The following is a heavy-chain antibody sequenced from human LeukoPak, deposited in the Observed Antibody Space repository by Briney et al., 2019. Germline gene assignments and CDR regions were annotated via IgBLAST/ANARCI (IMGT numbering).Heavy chain of an antibody. J-gene: IGHJ3*02. CDR3: ARQVEPRDSFDI. CDR2: TYYRSKWYN. V-gene: IGHV6-1*01. CDR1: GDSVSSNSAA. Sequence: SQTLSLTCAISGDSVSSNSAAWNWIRQSPSRGLEWLGRTYYRSKWYNDYAVSVKSRISINPDTSKNQFSLQLNSVTAEDTVVYYCARQVEPRDSFDIWGQGTMVTVSS. D-gene: IGHD1-14*01.